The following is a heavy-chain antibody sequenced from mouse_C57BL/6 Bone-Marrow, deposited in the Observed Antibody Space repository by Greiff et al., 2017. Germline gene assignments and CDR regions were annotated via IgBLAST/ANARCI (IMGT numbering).Heavy chain of an antibody. V-gene: IGHV1-69*01. D-gene: IGHD1-1*01. CDR2: IDPSDSYT. Sequence: VQLQQPGAELVMPGASVKLSCKASGYTFTSYWMHWVKQRPGQGLEWIGEIDPSDSYTNYNQKFKGKSTLTVDKSSSTAYMQLSSLTSEDSAVYYCARDGARLRYYAMDYWGQGTSVTGSS. CDR1: GYTFTSYW. J-gene: IGHJ4*01. CDR3: ARDGARLRYYAMDY.